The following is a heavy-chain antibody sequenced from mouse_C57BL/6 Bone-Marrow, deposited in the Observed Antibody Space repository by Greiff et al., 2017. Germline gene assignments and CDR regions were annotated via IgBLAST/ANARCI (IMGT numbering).Heavy chain of an antibody. CDR2: INPNNGGT. V-gene: IGHV1-18*01. D-gene: IGHD2-3*01. CDR3: ARWLLSWYFDV. CDR1: GYTFTDYN. Sequence: VQLKQSGPELVKPGASVKIPCKASGYTFTDYNMAWVNQSHGKSLEWIGDINPNNGGTIYNQTFKGKATLTVDKSSSTAFMELRSLTSEDTAVYYCARWLLSWYFDVWGTGTTGTVSP. J-gene: IGHJ1*03.